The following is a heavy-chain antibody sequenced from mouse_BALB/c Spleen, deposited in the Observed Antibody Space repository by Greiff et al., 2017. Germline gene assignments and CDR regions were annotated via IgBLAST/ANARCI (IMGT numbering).Heavy chain of an antibody. CDR3: ASGSGDYAMDY. V-gene: IGHV14-3*02. CDR1: GFNIKDTY. J-gene: IGHJ4*01. Sequence: VQLQQSGAELVKPGASVKLSCTASGFNIKDTYMHWVKQRPEQGLEWIGRIDPANGNTKYDPKFQGKATITADTSSNTAYLQLSSLTSEDTAVYYCASGSGDYAMDYWGQGTSVTVSS. CDR2: IDPANGNT. D-gene: IGHD1-3*01.